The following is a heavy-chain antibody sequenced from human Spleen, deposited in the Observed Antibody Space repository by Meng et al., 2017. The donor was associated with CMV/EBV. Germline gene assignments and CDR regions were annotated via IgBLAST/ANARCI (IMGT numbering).Heavy chain of an antibody. V-gene: IGHV1-18*01. CDR1: GGTFSSYA. CDR3: ARDLDTNNFDYWGLTLPLDY. Sequence: ASVKVSCKASGGTFSSYAISWVRQAPGQGPEWMGWISAYNGDTMYAPKVQGRVTMTTDTSTSTAYMELRSLRSDDTAVYYCARDLDTNNFDYWGLTLPLDYWGQGTLVTVSS. J-gene: IGHJ4*02. CDR2: ISAYNGDT. D-gene: IGHD3-9*01.